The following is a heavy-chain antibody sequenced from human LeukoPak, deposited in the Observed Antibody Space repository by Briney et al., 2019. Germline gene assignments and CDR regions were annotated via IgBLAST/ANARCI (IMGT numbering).Heavy chain of an antibody. Sequence: GGARKLWGAASRLSFSTYAFLQLRQAPVRALNWVAVRSNDGIVSDKIFADSVKGRFSISRDNSKNTVYLQMNALRGDDTAVYYCARSGSYYYKSPYFDIWGQGTLVTVSS. CDR1: RLSFSTYA. CDR3: ARSGSYYYKSPYFDI. D-gene: IGHD3-10*01. J-gene: IGHJ4*02. CDR2: RSNDGIVSDK. V-gene: IGHV3-30*04.